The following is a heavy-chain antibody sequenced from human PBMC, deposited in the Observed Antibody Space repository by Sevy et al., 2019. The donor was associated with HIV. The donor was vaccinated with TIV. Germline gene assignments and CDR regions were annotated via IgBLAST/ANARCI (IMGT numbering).Heavy chain of an antibody. CDR2: TYYRSKWYN. V-gene: IGHV6-1*01. D-gene: IGHD3-22*01. J-gene: IGHJ6*03. CDR1: GDSVSSNSAA. CDR3: TRCLLKDYYSSSDSPNYYYIDV. Sequence: KQSQTLSLTCAISGDSVSSNSAAWNWIRQSPSRGLEWLGRTYYRSKWYNDYAVSVKSRITINPDTSKNQFSLQLNSVTPEDAVEYYCTRCLLKDYYSSSDSPNYYYIDVWSKGTTVTVSS.